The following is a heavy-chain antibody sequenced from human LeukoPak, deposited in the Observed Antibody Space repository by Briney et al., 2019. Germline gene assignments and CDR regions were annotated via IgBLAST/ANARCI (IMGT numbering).Heavy chain of an antibody. J-gene: IGHJ5*02. CDR3: ARGAIAVGYNWFDP. V-gene: IGHV3-7*01. CDR1: GFTFSSYW. D-gene: IGHD6-19*01. Sequence: PGGSLRLSCAASGFTFSSYWMSWVRQAPGKGLEWVATIKQDGSERYYVDSVKGRFTISRDNAQNSLSLQMNSLRAEDTAVYYCARGAIAVGYNWFDPWGQGTLVTVSS. CDR2: IKQDGSER.